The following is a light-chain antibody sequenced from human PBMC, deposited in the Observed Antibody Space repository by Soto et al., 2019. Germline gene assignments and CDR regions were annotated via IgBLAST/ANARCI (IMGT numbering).Light chain of an antibody. CDR3: QQYDNYPLT. CDR1: QSVRSW. Sequence: DIQMTQSPSTLSASVGDRVTITCRASQSVRSWLAWYQQKPGRAPKFLIYDASSLESGVPSRFSGSGSGTEFTLTISNLQPDDFATYYCQQYDNYPLTFGGGTKADNK. CDR2: DAS. J-gene: IGKJ4*01. V-gene: IGKV1-5*01.